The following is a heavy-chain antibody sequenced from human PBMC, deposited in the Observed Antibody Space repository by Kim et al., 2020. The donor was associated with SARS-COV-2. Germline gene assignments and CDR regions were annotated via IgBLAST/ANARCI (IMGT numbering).Heavy chain of an antibody. CDR1: GFTFSSYW. D-gene: IGHD2-21*01. J-gene: IGHJ4*02. CDR2: INRDGSTT. Sequence: GGSLRLSCAASGFTFSSYWMHWVRQAPGKGLVWVSRINRDGSTTNYADSVKGRFTISRDNAKNTLYLQMNSLRAEDTAVYYCAKGFTANGDVFDYWGQGTLANVST. V-gene: IGHV3-74*01. CDR3: AKGFTANGDVFDY.